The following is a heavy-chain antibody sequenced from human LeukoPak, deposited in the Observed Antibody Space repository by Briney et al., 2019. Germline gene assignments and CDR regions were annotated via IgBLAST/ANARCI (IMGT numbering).Heavy chain of an antibody. D-gene: IGHD6-6*01. CDR3: ARDRARAARPSRNYYYYYYMDV. CDR2: ISSSSSYI. CDR1: GFTFSSYS. J-gene: IGHJ6*03. Sequence: GGSLRLSCAASGFTFSSYSMNWVRQAPGKGLEWVSSISSSSSYIYYADSVKGRFTISRDNSENTLYLQMNSLRAEDTAVYYCARDRARAARPSRNYYYYYYMDVWGKGTTVTVSS. V-gene: IGHV3-21*01.